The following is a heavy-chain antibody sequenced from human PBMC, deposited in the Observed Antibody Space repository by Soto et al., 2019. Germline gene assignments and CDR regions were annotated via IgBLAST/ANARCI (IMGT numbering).Heavy chain of an antibody. V-gene: IGHV1-69*13. CDR1: GGTFSSYA. CDR2: IIPIFGTA. CDR3: ARGAGIAAAGRYYYYGMDV. Sequence: SVKVSCKASGGTFSSYAISWVRQAPGQGLEWMGGIIPIFGTANYAQKFQGRVKITADESTSTAYMELSSLRSEDTAVYYCARGAGIAAAGRYYYYGMDVWGQGTTVTVSS. J-gene: IGHJ6*02. D-gene: IGHD6-13*01.